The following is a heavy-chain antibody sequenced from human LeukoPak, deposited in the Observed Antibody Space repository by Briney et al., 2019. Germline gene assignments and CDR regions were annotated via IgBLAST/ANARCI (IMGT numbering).Heavy chain of an antibody. V-gene: IGHV3-11*01. CDR2: ISSSGSTI. D-gene: IGHD3-3*01. CDR1: GFTFSDYY. Sequence: GGSLRLSCAASGFTFSDYYMSWIRQAPGKGLEWVSYISSSGSTIYYADSVKGRFTISRDNAKNSLYLQMNSLRAADTAVYYCARGGDYDFWSGYCNYFDYWGQGTLVTVSS. CDR3: ARGGDYDFWSGYCNYFDY. J-gene: IGHJ4*02.